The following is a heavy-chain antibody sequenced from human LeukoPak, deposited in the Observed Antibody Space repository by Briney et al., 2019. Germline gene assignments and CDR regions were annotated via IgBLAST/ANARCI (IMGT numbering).Heavy chain of an antibody. D-gene: IGHD6-13*01. V-gene: IGHV3-23*01. CDR2: ISTSGVGT. CDR3: AKPAGSSTANWFDP. J-gene: IGHJ5*02. CDR1: GFTFSSYA. Sequence: PGGSLRLSCAASGFTFSSYAMTWVRQAPGKGLEWVSGISTSGVGTHYADSVKGRFTISRDNSKNTLYLQMNSLRAADTAVYYCAKPAGSSTANWFDPWGQGTLVTVSS.